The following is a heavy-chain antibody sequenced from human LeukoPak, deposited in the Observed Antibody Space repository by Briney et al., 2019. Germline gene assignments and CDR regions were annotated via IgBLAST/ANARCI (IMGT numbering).Heavy chain of an antibody. CDR2: ISSSGSTI. V-gene: IGHV3-11*04. Sequence: GGSLRLSCAASGFTFSDYYMGWIRQAPGKGLEWVSYISSSGSTIYYADSVKGRFTISRDNAKNTLYLQMNSLRAEDTAVYYCARDRDQGCSSTSCSPYWGQGTLVTVSS. J-gene: IGHJ4*02. CDR3: ARDRDQGCSSTSCSPY. CDR1: GFTFSDYY. D-gene: IGHD2-2*01.